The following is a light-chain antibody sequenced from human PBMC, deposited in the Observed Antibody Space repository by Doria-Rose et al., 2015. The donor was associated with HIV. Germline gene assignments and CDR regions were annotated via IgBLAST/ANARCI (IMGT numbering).Light chain of an antibody. CDR3: QQYFTTPRT. V-gene: IGKV4-1*01. CDR2: WAS. Sequence: TQSPDSLAVSLGERATINCKSSQRVLTRSNHKNYLAWYQQKAGQPPNLLIYWASTRESGVPDRFSGSGSGTDFTLTISSLQAEDVAVYYCQQYFTTPRTFGQGTKVEIK. J-gene: IGKJ1*01. CDR1: QRVLTRSNHKNY.